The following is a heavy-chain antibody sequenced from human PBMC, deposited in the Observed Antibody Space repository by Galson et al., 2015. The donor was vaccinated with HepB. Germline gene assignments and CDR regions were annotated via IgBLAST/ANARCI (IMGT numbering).Heavy chain of an antibody. CDR2: ISSSSSYI. J-gene: IGHJ6*02. CDR1: GFSFSSYS. D-gene: IGHD2-15*01. CDR3: ARDGGYCSGGSCYRGGYYYYGMDV. Sequence: SLRLSCAASGFSFSSYSMNWVRQAPGKGLEWVSSISSSSSYIYYADSVKGRFTISRDNSKNTLYLQMNSLRAEDTVVYYCARDGGYCSGGSCYRGGYYYYGMDVWGQGTTVTVSS. V-gene: IGHV3-21*01.